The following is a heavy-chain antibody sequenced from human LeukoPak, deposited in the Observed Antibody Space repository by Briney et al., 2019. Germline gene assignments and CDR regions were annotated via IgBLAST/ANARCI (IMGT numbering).Heavy chain of an antibody. J-gene: IGHJ3*02. CDR3: ARVHEDIVVVPAAPGAFDI. CDR2: IRSSSSYI. CDR1: GFTFSSYS. V-gene: IGHV3-21*01. Sequence: PGGSLRLSCAASGFTFSSYSMNWVRQAPGKGLEWVSSIRSSSSYIYYADSVKGRFTISRDNAKNSLYLQMNSLRAEDTAVYYCARVHEDIVVVPAAPGAFDIWGQGTMVTVSS. D-gene: IGHD2-2*01.